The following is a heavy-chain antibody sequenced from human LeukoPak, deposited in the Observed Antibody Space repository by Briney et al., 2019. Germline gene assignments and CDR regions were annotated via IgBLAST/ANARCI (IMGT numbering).Heavy chain of an antibody. CDR3: ARDLASSLWATVTYYYYMDV. D-gene: IGHD4-17*01. Sequence: ASVKVSCKASGYTFISYYNHWVRQAPGQGLEWMGWINPNSGGTNYEQKFQGRVTMTRDTSISTAYMQLSGLRSDDTAVYYCARDLASSLWATVTYYYYMDVWGKGTTVTVSS. CDR1: GYTFISYY. V-gene: IGHV1-2*02. CDR2: INPNSGGT. J-gene: IGHJ6*03.